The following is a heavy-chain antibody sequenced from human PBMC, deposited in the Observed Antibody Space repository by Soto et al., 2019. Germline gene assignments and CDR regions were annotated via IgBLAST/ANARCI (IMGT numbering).Heavy chain of an antibody. V-gene: IGHV4-59*01. CDR1: GDSIGSDY. J-gene: IGHJ2*01. CDR2: IHYTGTS. Sequence: QVQLQESGPGLVKPSETLSLTCGVSGDSIGSDYWSWIRQPPGKGLEWIAYIHYTGTSNINPSLKSRVTTSADTSNNQFSLRLYSVTAADTAIYYCARGPYTTSWYFDLWGRGTLVTVSS. D-gene: IGHD3-16*01. CDR3: ARGPYTTSWYFDL.